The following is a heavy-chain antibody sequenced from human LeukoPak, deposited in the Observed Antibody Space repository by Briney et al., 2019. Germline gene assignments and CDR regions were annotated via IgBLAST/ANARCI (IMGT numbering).Heavy chain of an antibody. V-gene: IGHV3-74*03. CDR3: SRSQFDY. CDR2: ISGDGTIK. Sequence: GGSLRLSCEPSGFPFSSYWMLWVRQAPGKGLVWVSRISGDGTIKTYADFVRGRFIVSRDNTENILYLQMNSLKVEDTATYFCSRSQFDYWGQGVLVTVSS. CDR1: GFPFSSYW. J-gene: IGHJ4*02.